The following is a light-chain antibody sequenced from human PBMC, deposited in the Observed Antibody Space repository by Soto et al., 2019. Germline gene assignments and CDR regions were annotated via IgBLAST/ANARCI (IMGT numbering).Light chain of an antibody. CDR2: GAS. J-gene: IGKJ1*01. CDR3: QQYGSSPPWT. V-gene: IGKV3-20*01. Sequence: EIVLTQSPGTLSLSPGERATISCRASQSVSSSYLTWYQQKPGQAPRLLIYGASSRATGIPDRFSGSGSGTDFTLTISRLVPEDFAVYYCQQYGSSPPWTFGQGTKVEIK. CDR1: QSVSSSY.